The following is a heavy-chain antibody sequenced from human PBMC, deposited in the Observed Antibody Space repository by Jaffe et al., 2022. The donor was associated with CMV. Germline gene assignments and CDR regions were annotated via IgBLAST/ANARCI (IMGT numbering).Heavy chain of an antibody. CDR2: TDSSDKNI. CDR1: GFTFNTYP. J-gene: IGHJ6*02. CDR3: ARRRGWGRLREGKGYRYGMDV. V-gene: IGHV3-21*06. Sequence: EVQLVESGGGLVKPGGSLRLSCVASGFTFNTYPMNWVRQAPGKGLEWVSSTDSSDKNIYYADSVKGRFTMSRDNAKNSLYLQMNSLRAEDTAVYYCARRRGWGRLREGKGYRYGMDVWGQGTTVTVSS. D-gene: IGHD3-16*01.